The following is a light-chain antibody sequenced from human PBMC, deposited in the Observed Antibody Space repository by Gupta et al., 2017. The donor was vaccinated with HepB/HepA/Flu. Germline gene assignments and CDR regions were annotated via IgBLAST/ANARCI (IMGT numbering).Light chain of an antibody. Sequence: QSALTQPTSVSGSPGQSLTISCPGTSSDVGGYNYVSWYQQHPGKATKLMIYDVSNRPSGVSNRFAGSNSGNTASLTISGLQAEDDADYYCSSYTSSSTRVFGGGTKLTVL. J-gene: IGLJ2*01. CDR1: SSDVGGYNY. V-gene: IGLV2-14*03. CDR3: SSYTSSSTRV. CDR2: DVS.